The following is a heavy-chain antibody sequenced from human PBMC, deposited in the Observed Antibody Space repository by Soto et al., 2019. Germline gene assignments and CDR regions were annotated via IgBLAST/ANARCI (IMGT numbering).Heavy chain of an antibody. J-gene: IGHJ5*02. V-gene: IGHV3-73*02. CDR3: TRYLFSYDYSGILWFDP. D-gene: IGHD3-16*01. CDR2: IRSKGHNYAT. Sequence: EVQLVESGGGLVQPGGSLKLSCAASGFAFSGSAMYWVRQASGKGPEWVGRIRSKGHNYATEYAASVKGRFTISRDDSKNTAYLQMNSLQTEDTAVYYCTRYLFSYDYSGILWFDPWGQGTLVTVSS. CDR1: GFAFSGSA.